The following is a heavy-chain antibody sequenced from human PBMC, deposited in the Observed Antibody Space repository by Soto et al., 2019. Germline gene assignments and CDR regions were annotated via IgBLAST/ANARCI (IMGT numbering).Heavy chain of an antibody. J-gene: IGHJ4*02. CDR3: ARAVGAFDY. CDR1: GFTFSTYG. Sequence: QVQLVESGGGVVQPGRSLRLSCAASGFTFSTYGMHWVRQAPGTGLEWVAVIWYDGSHKDYADSVKGRFTISRDNSKNTLYLQMNSLRVEDTGVYYCARAVGAFDYWGQGTLVAVSS. CDR2: IWYDGSHK. V-gene: IGHV3-33*01. D-gene: IGHD1-26*01.